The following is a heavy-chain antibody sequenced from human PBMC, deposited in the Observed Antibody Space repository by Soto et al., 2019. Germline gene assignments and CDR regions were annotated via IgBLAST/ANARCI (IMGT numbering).Heavy chain of an antibody. CDR2: INPTDGSV. Sequence: QVQLVQSGAEVKKPGASVKVSCTASGYTFKSFYMHWVRQAPGQGLEWLGMINPTDGSVSFAQKFEDRVTWTTDRPTSTVYMELSSLTREDTAVYFCARDFGRHGAVDTTGWFDPWGQGTLVTVSS. D-gene: IGHD3-3*01. V-gene: IGHV1-46*02. CDR1: GYTFKSFY. CDR3: ARDFGRHGAVDTTGWFDP. J-gene: IGHJ5*02.